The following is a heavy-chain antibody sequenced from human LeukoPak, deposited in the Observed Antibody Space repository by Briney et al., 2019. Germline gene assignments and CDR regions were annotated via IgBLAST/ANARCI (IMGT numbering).Heavy chain of an antibody. J-gene: IGHJ4*02. D-gene: IGHD5-24*01. V-gene: IGHV3-30*18. CDR2: ISYDGSNK. CDR1: GFTFSSYG. CDR3: AKNERSRDGYNHFDY. Sequence: GGSLRLSCAASGFTFSSYGMHWVRQAPGKRPEWVAVISYDGSNKYYADSVKGRFTISRDNSKNTLYLQMNSLRAEDTAVYYCAKNERSRDGYNHFDYWGQGTLVTVSS.